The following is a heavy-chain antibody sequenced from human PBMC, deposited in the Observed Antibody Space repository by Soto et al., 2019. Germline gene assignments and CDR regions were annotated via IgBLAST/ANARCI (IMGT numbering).Heavy chain of an antibody. Sequence: GGSLRLSCAASGFTFSSYGMHWVRQAPGKGLEWVAVISYDGSNKYYADSVKGRFTISRDNSKNTLYLQMNSLRAEDTAVYYCAKEAYSSSSGFDYWGQGTLVTVSS. J-gene: IGHJ4*02. CDR1: GFTFSSYG. CDR2: ISYDGSNK. D-gene: IGHD6-6*01. V-gene: IGHV3-30*18. CDR3: AKEAYSSSSGFDY.